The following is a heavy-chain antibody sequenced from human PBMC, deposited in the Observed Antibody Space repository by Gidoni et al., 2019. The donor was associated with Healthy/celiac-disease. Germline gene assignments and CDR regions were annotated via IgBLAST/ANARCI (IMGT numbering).Heavy chain of an antibody. J-gene: IGHJ4*02. Sequence: EVQLLESGGGLVQPGGSLRLSCAASGFTFSSSAMSWVRQAPGKGLEWVSAISGSGGSTYYADSVKGRFTISRDNAKNTLYLQMNSLRAEDTAVYYCAKYPGYDSSGYYWGLVDYWGQGTLVTVSS. V-gene: IGHV3-23*01. CDR1: GFTFSSSA. CDR2: ISGSGGST. CDR3: AKYPGYDSSGYYWGLVDY. D-gene: IGHD3-22*01.